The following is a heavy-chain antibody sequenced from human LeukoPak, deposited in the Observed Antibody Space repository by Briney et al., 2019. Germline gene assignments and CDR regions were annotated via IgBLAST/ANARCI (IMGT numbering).Heavy chain of an antibody. CDR2: FDPEDGET. D-gene: IGHD4-17*01. CDR3: ATAPTTVVRGYYFDY. J-gene: IGHJ4*02. Sequence: GASVKVSCKVSGYTLTELSMHWVRQAPGKGLEWMGGFDPEDGETIYAQKFQGRVTMTEDTSTDTAYMELSSLRSEDSAVYYCATAPTTVVRGYYFDYWGQGTLVTVSS. V-gene: IGHV1-24*01. CDR1: GYTLTELS.